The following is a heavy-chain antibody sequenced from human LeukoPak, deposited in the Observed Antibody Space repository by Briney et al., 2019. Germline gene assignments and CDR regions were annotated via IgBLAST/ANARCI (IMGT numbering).Heavy chain of an antibody. CDR2: INPSGGNT. J-gene: IGHJ4*02. CDR1: GYTFTSYY. CDR3: ARLGTIQWELLY. Sequence: ASVKVSCKASGYTFTSYYMHWVRQAPGQGLEWMGIINPSGGNTNYAQKLQGRVTMTTDTSTSTAYMELRSLRSDDTAVYYCARLGTIQWELLYWGQGTLVTVSS. D-gene: IGHD1-26*01. V-gene: IGHV1-46*01.